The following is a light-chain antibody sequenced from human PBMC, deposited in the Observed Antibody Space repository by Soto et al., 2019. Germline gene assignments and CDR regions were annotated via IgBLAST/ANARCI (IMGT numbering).Light chain of an antibody. CDR2: STD. CDR1: SSNIGSNT. Sequence: QSVLTQPPSASGALGQRVTISCSGGSSNIGSNTVNWYQQPSGTAPKLLICSTDQRPSGVPDRFSGSKSGTSASLAISGLQSEDEADYYCATWDGSLTGYVFGTGTKLTVL. CDR3: ATWDGSLTGYV. V-gene: IGLV1-44*01. J-gene: IGLJ1*01.